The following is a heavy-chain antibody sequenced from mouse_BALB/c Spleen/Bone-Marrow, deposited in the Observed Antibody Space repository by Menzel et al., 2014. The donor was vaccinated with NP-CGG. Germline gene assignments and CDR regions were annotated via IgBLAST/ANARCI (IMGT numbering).Heavy chain of an antibody. CDR3: ARYDGYFDY. CDR2: INPGSGST. J-gene: IGHJ2*01. CDR1: GYAFTDYL. Sequence: QAQLQQSGAELVRPGTSVKVSCKASGYAFTDYLMEWLKQRPGQGLEWIGVINPGSGSTNYNEKFKDKATLTADKSSSTACMQLSSLTSDDSAVYFCARYDGYFDYWGQGTILTVSS. V-gene: IGHV1-54*01. D-gene: IGHD2-3*01.